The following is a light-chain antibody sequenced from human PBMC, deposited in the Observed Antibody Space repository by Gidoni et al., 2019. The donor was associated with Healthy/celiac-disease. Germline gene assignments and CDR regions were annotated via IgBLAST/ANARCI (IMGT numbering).Light chain of an antibody. CDR3: QQYGSSRT. J-gene: IGKJ1*01. CDR1: QSVSSSY. Sequence: EIVLTQSPGTLSLSPGERATLSCRASQSVSSSYLAWYQQKPGQAPRLLIYGASSRATGLPDRFSGSGSGTDFTLTISRLEPEDFAVYYCQQYGSSRTFGQXTKVEIK. V-gene: IGKV3-20*01. CDR2: GAS.